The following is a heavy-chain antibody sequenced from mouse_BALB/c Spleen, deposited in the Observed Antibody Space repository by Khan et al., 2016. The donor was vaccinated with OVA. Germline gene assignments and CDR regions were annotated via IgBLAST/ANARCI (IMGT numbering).Heavy chain of an antibody. CDR1: GFSLTTYG. D-gene: IGHD2-14*01. V-gene: IGHV2-2*01. CDR2: ILSGGNT. CDR3: ARNSYMYDFTY. J-gene: IGHJ3*01. Sequence: QVQLKQSGPGLVRPSQTLSITCTVPGFSLTTYGVHWVRQPPGKGLVWLGVILSGGNTDYNAAFITRLSITKDNSKSKVFFKMNSLQADDTAMYYCARNSYMYDFTYWGQGTLVTVSA.